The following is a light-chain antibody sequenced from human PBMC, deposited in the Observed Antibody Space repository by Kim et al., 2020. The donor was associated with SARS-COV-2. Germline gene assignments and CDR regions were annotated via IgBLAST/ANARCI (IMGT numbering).Light chain of an antibody. Sequence: NFMLTQSHSVSESPGKTVIISCTRSSGSIASDFVQWFQQRPGSSPTTVIYEDHKRPSGVPDRFSGSVDTSSNSASLTISGLRAEDEADYYCQSYDYNSWVFGGGTQLTVL. J-gene: IGLJ3*02. V-gene: IGLV6-57*01. CDR1: SGSIASDF. CDR2: EDH. CDR3: QSYDYNSWV.